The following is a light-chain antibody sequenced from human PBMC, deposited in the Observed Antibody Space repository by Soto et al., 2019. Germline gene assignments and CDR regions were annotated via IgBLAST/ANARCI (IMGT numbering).Light chain of an antibody. CDR1: SSNIGSNY. V-gene: IGLV1-47*02. Sequence: QSVLTQPPSASGTPGQRVTISCSGSSSNIGSNYVYWYQQLPGTAPKLLIYNNNQRPSGVPDRFSGSKSGTSASLAISGLRSEDEADHYCAAWDDSLSGLVIFGGGTKLTV. J-gene: IGLJ2*01. CDR3: AAWDDSLSGLVI. CDR2: NNN.